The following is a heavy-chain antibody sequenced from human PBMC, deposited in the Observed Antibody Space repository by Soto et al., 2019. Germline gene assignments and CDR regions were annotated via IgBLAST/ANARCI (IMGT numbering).Heavy chain of an antibody. J-gene: IGHJ4*02. V-gene: IGHV2-5*02. CDR1: GFSLITTEVG. CDR2: IYWDDDK. CDR3: AHRRSCSGCSCLDY. D-gene: IGHD2-15*01. Sequence: QITLKESGPTLVKPTQTLTLTCTFSGFSLITTEVGVGWLSQPPGTALEWLELIYWDDDKRYSSSLKSRLTITKDTSKNQVVLTMTNIDPVDTATYYCAHRRSCSGCSCLDYGGQGILVTVSS.